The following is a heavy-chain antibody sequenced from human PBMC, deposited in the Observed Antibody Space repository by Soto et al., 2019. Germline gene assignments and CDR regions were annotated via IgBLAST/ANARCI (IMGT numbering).Heavy chain of an antibody. Sequence: EGSLRLSCAASGCSFSSYDMHWVRQAPGKGLEWVAVISYDGSNKYYADSVKGRFTISRDNSKNTLYLQMNSLRAEDTAVYYCAKPLGVGFYYYYGMDVWGQGTTVTVSS. CDR1: GCSFSSYD. CDR2: ISYDGSNK. CDR3: AKPLGVGFYYYYGMDV. D-gene: IGHD1-26*01. J-gene: IGHJ6*02. V-gene: IGHV3-30*18.